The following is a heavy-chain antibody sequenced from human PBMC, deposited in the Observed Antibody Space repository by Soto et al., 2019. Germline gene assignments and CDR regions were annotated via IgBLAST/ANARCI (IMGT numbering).Heavy chain of an antibody. V-gene: IGHV1-69*06. J-gene: IGHJ4*02. CDR1: GSTFNNFA. D-gene: IGHD1-26*01. Sequence: QVVLLQSGAEVKEPGSSVRVSCQVSGSTFNNFAFSWVRQAPGHGPEWMGGIVVDSNTAEYSQRFEDRVTITADTSTDTLYMELGSLTFEDTAVYYCARAIKRWEVNYYFDFWGRGTLVTVSS. CDR3: ARAIKRWEVNYYFDF. CDR2: IVVDSNTA.